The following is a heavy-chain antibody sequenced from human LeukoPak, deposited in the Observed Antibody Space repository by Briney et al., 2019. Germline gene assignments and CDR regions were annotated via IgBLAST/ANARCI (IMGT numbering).Heavy chain of an antibody. Sequence: ASVKVSCKASGGTFSSYAISWVRQAPGQGLEWMGGIIPIFGTANYAQKFQGRVTITADESTSTAHMELSSLRSEDTAVYYCASRVVLGWFDPWGQGTLVTVSS. CDR1: GGTFSSYA. CDR2: IIPIFGTA. CDR3: ASRVVLGWFDP. D-gene: IGHD2-8*02. J-gene: IGHJ5*02. V-gene: IGHV1-69*01.